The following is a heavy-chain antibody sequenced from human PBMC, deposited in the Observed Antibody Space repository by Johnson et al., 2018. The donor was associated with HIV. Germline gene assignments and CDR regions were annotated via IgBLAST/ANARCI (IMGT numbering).Heavy chain of an antibody. J-gene: IGHJ3*02. CDR3: ARGRASWELYDAFEI. CDR1: GFTFSSYT. CDR2: ISYDGSNE. D-gene: IGHD1-26*01. V-gene: IGHV3-30*04. Sequence: QVQLVESGGGVVQPGRSLRLSCAASGFTFSSYTMYWVRQAPGKGLEWVAVISYDGSNEYYAEYAKGRLTISRDNYKNTLYLQMSSLRAGDTAVYYCARGRASWELYDAFEIWGQGTMVIVSS.